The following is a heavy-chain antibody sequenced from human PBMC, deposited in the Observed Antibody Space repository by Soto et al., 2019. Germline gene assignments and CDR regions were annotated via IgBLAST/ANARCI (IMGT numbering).Heavy chain of an antibody. CDR2: ISGSGDTT. V-gene: IGHV3-23*01. Sequence: GGSLRLSCAASGFTFSNYAMTWVRQAPGRGLEWVSAISGSGDTTYYADSVKGRFTISRDNSKNTLYLQMNSLRAEDTAVYYCAKVKTWTYLDYWGQGTLVTVSS. D-gene: IGHD5-12*01. J-gene: IGHJ4*02. CDR3: AKVKTWTYLDY. CDR1: GFTFSNYA.